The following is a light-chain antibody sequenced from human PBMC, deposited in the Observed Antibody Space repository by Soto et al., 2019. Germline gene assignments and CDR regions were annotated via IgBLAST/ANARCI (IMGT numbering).Light chain of an antibody. Sequence: QSALTQPPSASGSPGQSVSISCTGTSGDVGRFDYVSWYQHHPGKAPKLIIYQVNKRPSGVPDRFSGSKSGNTASLTVAGLQTEDEADYYCPSYAGIDTFVVVGRGTKLTV. CDR1: SGDVGRFDY. V-gene: IGLV2-8*01. J-gene: IGLJ3*02. CDR3: PSYAGIDTFVV. CDR2: QVN.